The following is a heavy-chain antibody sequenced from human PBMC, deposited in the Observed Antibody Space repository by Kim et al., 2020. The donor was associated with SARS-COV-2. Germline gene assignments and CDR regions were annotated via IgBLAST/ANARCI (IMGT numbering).Heavy chain of an antibody. V-gene: IGHV3-21*01. Sequence: GGSLRLSCAASGFTFSSYSMNWVRQAPGKGLEWVSSISSSSSYIYYADSVKGRFTISRDNAKNSLYLQMNSLRAEDTAVYYCAREQRDIVVVPAAILSWGQGTLVTVSS. D-gene: IGHD2-2*01. CDR2: ISSSSSYI. CDR1: GFTFSSYS. J-gene: IGHJ4*02. CDR3: AREQRDIVVVPAAILS.